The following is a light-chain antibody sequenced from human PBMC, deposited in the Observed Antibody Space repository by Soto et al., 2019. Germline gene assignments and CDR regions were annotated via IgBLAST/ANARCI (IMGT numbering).Light chain of an antibody. CDR2: GTS. CDR3: QQYSNSAKT. Sequence: EIVLTQSPGTLSLSPGERVTLSCRASQTISSSYLAWYQQRPGQAPRLLIYGTSSRATGIPDRFSGSGSGTDFTLTISRLEPEDFAVYYWQQYSNSAKTFGQGTKVEIK. J-gene: IGKJ1*01. CDR1: QTISSSY. V-gene: IGKV3-20*01.